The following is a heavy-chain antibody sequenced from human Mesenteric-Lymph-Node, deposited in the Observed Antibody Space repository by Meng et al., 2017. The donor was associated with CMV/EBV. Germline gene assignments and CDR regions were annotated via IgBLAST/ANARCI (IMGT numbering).Heavy chain of an antibody. V-gene: IGHV1-2*02. J-gene: IGHJ5*02. CDR3: ARSVVTHSTLNHYDP. CDR1: GGTFSSYA. CDR2: INSKNGDT. D-gene: IGHD1-1*01. Sequence: ASVKVSCKASGGTFSSYAISWVRQAPGQGLEWLGWINSKNGDTKYARKFQGRVTMTRDTSINTAYMELSRLGSDDTAIYYCARSVVTHSTLNHYDPWGQGTRVTVSS.